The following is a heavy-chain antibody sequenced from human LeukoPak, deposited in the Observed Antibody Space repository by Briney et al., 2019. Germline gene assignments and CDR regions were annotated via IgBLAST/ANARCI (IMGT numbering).Heavy chain of an antibody. CDR1: TINFSDYG. V-gene: IGHV3-23*01. CDR2: INPTGVRT. J-gene: IGHJ5*02. Sequence: PGGSLRLACAASTINFSDYGMDWVRHAPGRGLEWVSTINPTGVRTYYADSVRGRFTISRDNSKNTVFLQINSLRVEDTAIYYCARDQPHAASWFDPWGQGTLVTVSS. CDR3: ARDQPHAASWFDP. D-gene: IGHD2-2*01.